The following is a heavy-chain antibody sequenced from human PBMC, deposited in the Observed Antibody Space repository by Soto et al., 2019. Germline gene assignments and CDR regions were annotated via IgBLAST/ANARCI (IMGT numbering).Heavy chain of an antibody. J-gene: IGHJ6*02. Sequence: EVQLVESGGGLDRHGGSLNLSGAASGFVFSAFALHWVGQASGKGLEWVALFRSRANNYATSSAESGKGRFTFSRDDSKNMAYLQMNTLKTEDTAVYYCNRGQWAAIGDYYDHGMDVWGQGTTATVSS. CDR3: NRGQWAAIGDYYDHGMDV. V-gene: IGHV3-73*02. D-gene: IGHD2-2*02. CDR1: GFVFSAFA. CDR2: FRSRANNYAT.